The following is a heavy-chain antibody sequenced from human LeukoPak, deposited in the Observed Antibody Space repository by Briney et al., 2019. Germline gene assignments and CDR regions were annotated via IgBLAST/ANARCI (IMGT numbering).Heavy chain of an antibody. J-gene: IGHJ5*02. CDR1: GGSVSSGSYY. Sequence: SETLSLTCTVSGGSVSSGSYYWSWIRQPPGRGLEWIGYIVYSGDINYNPSLKSRVTMSVDTSKNQFSLKLNSVTAADTAVYYCARVGSGSYNWFDPWGQGTLVTVSS. CDR2: IVYSGDI. CDR3: ARVGSGSYNWFDP. V-gene: IGHV4-61*01. D-gene: IGHD1-26*01.